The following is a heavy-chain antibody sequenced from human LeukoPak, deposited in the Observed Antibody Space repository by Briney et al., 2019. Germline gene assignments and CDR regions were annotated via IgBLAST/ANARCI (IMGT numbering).Heavy chain of an antibody. D-gene: IGHD2-15*01. CDR2: ISGSGGST. V-gene: IGHV3-23*01. CDR1: GFTFNTYA. J-gene: IGHJ4*02. CDR3: AKSLRGYCSGGSCYSDFDY. Sequence: GESLRLSCAASGFTFNTYAMTWVRKAPGNGLQWVSAISGSGGSTYYADSVKGRFTISRDNSKNTLYLQMNSLRAEDTAVYYCAKSLRGYCSGGSCYSDFDYWGQGTLVTVSS.